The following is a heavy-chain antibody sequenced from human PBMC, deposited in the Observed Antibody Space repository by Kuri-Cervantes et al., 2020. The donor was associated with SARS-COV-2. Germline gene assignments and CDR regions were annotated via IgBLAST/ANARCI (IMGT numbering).Heavy chain of an antibody. V-gene: IGHV3-30*02. CDR1: GFTFSSYG. CDR2: IRYDGSNK. J-gene: IGHJ6*04. D-gene: IGHD3-9*01. CDR3: ARSQVVRHLDWSSELSYRYYMDV. Sequence: GGSLRLSCAASGFTFSSYGMHRVRQAPGKGLEWVAFIRYDGSNKYYADSVKGRFTISRDNSKNTLYLQMNSLRAADTAVYFCARSQVVRHLDWSSELSYRYYMDVWGKGTTVTVSS.